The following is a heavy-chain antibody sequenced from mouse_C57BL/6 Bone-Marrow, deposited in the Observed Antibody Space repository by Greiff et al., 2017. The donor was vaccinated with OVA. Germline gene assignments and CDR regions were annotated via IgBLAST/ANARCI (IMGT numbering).Heavy chain of an antibody. CDR3: TRGYSNYYAMDY. CDR1: GYTFTDYE. CDR2: IDPETGGT. Sequence: VQLQQSGAELVRPGASVTLSCKASGYTFTDYEMHWVKQTPVHGLEWIGAIDPETGGTAYNQTLKGKDILTADKSSSTAYIELRSLTSEDSALYYCTRGYSNYYAMDYWGQGTAVTVSS. J-gene: IGHJ4*01. V-gene: IGHV1-15*01. D-gene: IGHD2-5*01.